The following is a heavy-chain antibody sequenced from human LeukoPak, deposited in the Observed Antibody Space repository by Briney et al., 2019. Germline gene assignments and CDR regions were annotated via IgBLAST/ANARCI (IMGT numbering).Heavy chain of an antibody. V-gene: IGHV4-59*01. J-gene: IGHJ4*02. D-gene: IGHD6-13*01. CDR2: IYYSGST. CDR1: GGSISSYY. CDR3: ARDRQQLGYHDY. Sequence: SETLSLTCTVSGGSISSYYWSWIRQPPGKGLEWIGYIYYSGSTNYNPSLKSRVTISVDTSKNQFSLKLSSVTAADTAVYYCARDRQQLGYHDYWGQGTLVTVSS.